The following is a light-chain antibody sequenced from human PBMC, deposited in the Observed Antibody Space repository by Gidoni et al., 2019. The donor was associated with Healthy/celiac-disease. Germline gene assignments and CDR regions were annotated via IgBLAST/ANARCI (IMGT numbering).Light chain of an antibody. Sequence: QSALPPPASVSGSPGQSITISCTGTRSDVGRYNLVSWYQHPPGKAPKLMIYEGSKRPSGVSNRFSGSKSGNTAALTISGLQAEDEADYYCCSYAGSSTYGVFGGGTKLTVL. V-gene: IGLV2-23*01. CDR2: EGS. CDR1: RSDVGRYNL. CDR3: CSYAGSSTYGV. J-gene: IGLJ2*01.